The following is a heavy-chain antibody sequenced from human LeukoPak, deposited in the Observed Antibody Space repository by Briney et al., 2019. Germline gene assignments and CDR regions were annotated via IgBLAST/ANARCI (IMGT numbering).Heavy chain of an antibody. CDR1: GFTFNSYS. J-gene: IGHJ4*02. CDR2: ISSSGSTI. Sequence: GGSLRLSCAASGFTFNSYSTNWVRQAPGKGLEWVSYISSSGSTIYYADSVKGRFTISRDNAKNSLYLQMNSLRAEDTAVYYCARDDGGVSDYWGQGTLVTVSS. CDR3: ARDDGGVSDY. V-gene: IGHV3-48*01.